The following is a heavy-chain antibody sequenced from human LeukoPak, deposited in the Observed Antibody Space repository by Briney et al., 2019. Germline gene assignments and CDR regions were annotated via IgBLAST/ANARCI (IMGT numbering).Heavy chain of an antibody. CDR3: GRYTSGSYFDS. D-gene: IGHD6-19*01. V-gene: IGHV3-53*01. CDR1: GFPVSSND. Sequence: PGGSLSVSCAASGFPVSSNDMTWVRQAPGKGLEWVSVIYKSGNTFYSDSVKGRFTISRDNSRNTVYLQMDSLRAEDTAVYYCGRYTSGSYFDSWGQGTLVTVSS. J-gene: IGHJ4*02. CDR2: IYKSGNT.